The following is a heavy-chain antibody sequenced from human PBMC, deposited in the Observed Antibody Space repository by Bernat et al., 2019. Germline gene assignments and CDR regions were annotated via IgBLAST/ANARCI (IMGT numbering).Heavy chain of an antibody. D-gene: IGHD6-25*01. CDR2: MSYDGSTQ. CDR3: AKDRRIAASLDY. CDR1: GFTFSYYG. V-gene: IGHV3-30*18. Sequence: QVHLVESGGGVVQPGVSLRLSCVASGFTFSYYGMHWVRQAPGKGLEWVAIMSYDGSTQYYADSVKGRFTISRDNSKNTLYLQMNSLRAEDTAVYYCAKDRRIAASLDYWGQGTLVTVSS. J-gene: IGHJ4*02.